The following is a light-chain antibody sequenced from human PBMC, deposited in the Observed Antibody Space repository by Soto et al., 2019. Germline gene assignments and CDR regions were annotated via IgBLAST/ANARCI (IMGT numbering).Light chain of an antibody. Sequence: DIQMTQSPSTLSASVGDRVTITCRASQSISSWLAWYQQKPGKAPKLLIYKASTLKSGVPSRFSGSGSGTEFTLTISSLQPDDFATYYCQHYNSYSEAFGQWPKV. J-gene: IGKJ1*01. CDR2: KAS. CDR1: QSISSW. CDR3: QHYNSYSEA. V-gene: IGKV1-5*03.